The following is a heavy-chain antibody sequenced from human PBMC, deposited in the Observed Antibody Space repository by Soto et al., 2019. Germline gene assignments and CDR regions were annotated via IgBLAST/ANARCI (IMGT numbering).Heavy chain of an antibody. Sequence: QVQLQQWGAGLLKPSETLSLTCAVYGGSFSGYYWNWIRQPPGKGLEWIGEINHSGSTNYNPSLKXGVTISVDTSKTPFSLKLSSVTAADTAVYYCARGWGRIFDYWGQGTLVTVSS. V-gene: IGHV4-34*01. CDR1: GGSFSGYY. J-gene: IGHJ4*02. D-gene: IGHD7-27*01. CDR2: INHSGST. CDR3: ARGWGRIFDY.